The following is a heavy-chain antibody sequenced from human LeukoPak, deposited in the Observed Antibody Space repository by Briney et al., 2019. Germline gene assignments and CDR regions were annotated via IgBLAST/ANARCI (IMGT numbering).Heavy chain of an antibody. V-gene: IGHV1-69*02. CDR1: GGTFSSYT. J-gene: IGHJ4*02. D-gene: IGHD6-19*01. CDR2: IIPILGIA. CDR3: ARLAGTGYFDY. Sequence: ASVKVSCKASGGTFSSYTISWVRQAPGQGFEWMGRIIPILGIANYAQKFQGRATITADKSTSTAYMELSSLRSEDTAVYYCARLAGTGYFDYWGQGTLVTVSS.